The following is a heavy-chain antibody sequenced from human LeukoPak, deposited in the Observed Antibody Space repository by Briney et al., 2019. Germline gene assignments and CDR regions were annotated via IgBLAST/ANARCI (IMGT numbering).Heavy chain of an antibody. CDR1: GYTFTGYY. Sequence: ASVKVSCKASGYTFTGYYMHWVRQAPGQGLEWMGWINPNSGGTNYAQKFQGRVTMTRDTSISTAYMELRSLRSDDTAVYYCARRGYPVYYYYMDVWGKGTTVTISS. D-gene: IGHD5-12*01. J-gene: IGHJ6*03. V-gene: IGHV1-2*02. CDR3: ARRGYPVYYYYMDV. CDR2: INPNSGGT.